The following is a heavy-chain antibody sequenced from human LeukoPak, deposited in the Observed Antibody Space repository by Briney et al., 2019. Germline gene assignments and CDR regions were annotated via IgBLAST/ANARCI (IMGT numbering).Heavy chain of an antibody. V-gene: IGHV3-23*01. CDR2: ISGSGGST. D-gene: IGHD3-22*01. CDR1: GFTFSSYA. CDR3: AKDLYYYDSSGYSLTIFDY. Sequence: PGGSLRLSCAASGFTFSSYAMRWVRQAPGKGLEWVSAISGSGGSTYYADSVKGRFTISRDNSKNTLYLQMNSLRAEDTAVYHCAKDLYYYDSSGYSLTIFDYWGQGTLVTVSS. J-gene: IGHJ4*02.